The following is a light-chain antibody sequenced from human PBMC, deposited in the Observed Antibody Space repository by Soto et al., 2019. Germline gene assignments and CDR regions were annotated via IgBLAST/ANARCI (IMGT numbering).Light chain of an antibody. CDR3: SSYTTSGTPV. J-gene: IGLJ3*02. CDR2: EVS. V-gene: IGLV2-14*01. CDR1: SSDVGGYNY. Sequence: QSALTQPASVSGSPGQTITISCTGTSSDVGGYNYLSWYQQHPGKAPKVMIYEVSNRPSGVSNRFSGSKSGNTASLTISGLPAEDEADYFCSSYTTSGTPVFGGGTKLTVL.